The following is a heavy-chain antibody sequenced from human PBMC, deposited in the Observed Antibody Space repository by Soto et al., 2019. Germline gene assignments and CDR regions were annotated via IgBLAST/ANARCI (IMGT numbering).Heavy chain of an antibody. D-gene: IGHD5-18*01. Sequence: EVQLVESGGGLVKPGGSLRLSCAASGFTFSSYSMNWVRQAPGKGLEWVSSISSSSSDIYYADSVKGRFTISRDNDKNSLYLKMNSLRAEDTAVYYCARDQPGYSYGYGLGYWGQGTLVTVSS. CDR3: ARDQPGYSYGYGLGY. CDR1: GFTFSSYS. CDR2: ISSSSSDI. V-gene: IGHV3-21*01. J-gene: IGHJ4*02.